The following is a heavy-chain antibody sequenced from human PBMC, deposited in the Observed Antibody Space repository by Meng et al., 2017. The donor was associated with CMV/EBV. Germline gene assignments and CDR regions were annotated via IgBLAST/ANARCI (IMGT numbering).Heavy chain of an antibody. J-gene: IGHJ4*02. D-gene: IGHD6-19*01. CDR3: ARDSAVAGVVDY. CDR1: GGSISSSSYY. CDR2: IYYSGST. Sequence: QLPLQESGPGLVMPSETLSLTCTVSGGSISSSSYYWGWIRQPPGKGLEWIGSIYYSGSTYYNPSLKSRVTISVDTSKNQFSLKLSSVTAADTAVYYCARDSAVAGVVDYWGQGTLVTVSS. V-gene: IGHV4-39*07.